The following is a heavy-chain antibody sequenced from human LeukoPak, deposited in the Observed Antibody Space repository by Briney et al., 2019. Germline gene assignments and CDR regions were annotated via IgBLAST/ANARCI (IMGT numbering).Heavy chain of an antibody. J-gene: IGHJ4*02. V-gene: IGHV3-21*01. CDR2: ISSGSGHI. CDR3: ARFLTVAVVPQRVDC. D-gene: IGHD6-19*01. Sequence: GGSLRLSCAASGVNFDSYTMTWVRQAPGKGLEWVSSISSGSGHIYYADSMKGRFTISRDNAKSSLYLQMNSLRAEDTAVYYCARFLTVAVVPQRVDCWGQGTLVTVSS. CDR1: GVNFDSYT.